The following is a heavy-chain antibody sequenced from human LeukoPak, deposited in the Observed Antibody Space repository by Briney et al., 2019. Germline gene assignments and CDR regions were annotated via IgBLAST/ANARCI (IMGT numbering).Heavy chain of an antibody. CDR1: GGTFSSHV. Sequence: SVKVSCKASGGTFSSHVITWVRQAPGQGLEWMGRIIPILTITNYAQNFQGRVTITADKSTSTAYMEMSSLRSDDTAVYYCAILAGRSKEFDYWGQGALVTVSS. J-gene: IGHJ4*02. D-gene: IGHD3-10*01. CDR3: AILAGRSKEFDY. CDR2: IIPILTIT. V-gene: IGHV1-69*04.